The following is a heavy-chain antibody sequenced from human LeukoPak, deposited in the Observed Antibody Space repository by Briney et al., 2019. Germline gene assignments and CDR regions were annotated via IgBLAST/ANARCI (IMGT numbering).Heavy chain of an antibody. Sequence: GRSLRLSCAASGFTFGSYGMHWVRQAPGKGLEWVAVIWYDGSNKYYADSVKGRFTISRDNSRNTLYLQMNSLRAEDTAVYYCARDPPRYSSGWPFDYWGQGTLVTVSS. D-gene: IGHD6-19*01. J-gene: IGHJ4*02. CDR3: ARDPPRYSSGWPFDY. CDR2: IWYDGSNK. V-gene: IGHV3-33*01. CDR1: GFTFGSYG.